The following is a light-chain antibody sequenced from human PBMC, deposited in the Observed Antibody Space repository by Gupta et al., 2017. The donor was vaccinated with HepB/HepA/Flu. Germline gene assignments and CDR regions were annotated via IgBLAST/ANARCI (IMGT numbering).Light chain of an antibody. V-gene: IGLV2-14*03. J-gene: IGLJ2*01. Sequence: QSALIQPASVYGSPGQSITISCTGTSTNVNDFNYVSWYQQPPGEAPQLLIYDVTNRPSGISTRFSGSRSGNTASLTISGLQAEDEADYFCSSYTIYSAVLIFGGGTKVTVL. CDR2: DVT. CDR1: STNVNDFNY. CDR3: SSYTIYSAVLI.